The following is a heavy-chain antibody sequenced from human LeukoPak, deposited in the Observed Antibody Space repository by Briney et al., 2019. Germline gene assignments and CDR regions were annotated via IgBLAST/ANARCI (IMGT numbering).Heavy chain of an antibody. CDR2: IGASGADT. V-gene: IGHV3-23*01. CDR1: GFTFTNYA. J-gene: IGHJ3*01. Sequence: GGSLRLSCAAYGFTFTNYAMTWVRQAPGKGLEWVSVIGASGADTYYSDSVKGRFTVSRDNSQNTLFLHMSSLRAEDTAVYFCASRPRDTSGYYLGAFHDWGQGTTVTVSS. CDR3: ASRPRDTSGYYLGAFHD. D-gene: IGHD3-22*01.